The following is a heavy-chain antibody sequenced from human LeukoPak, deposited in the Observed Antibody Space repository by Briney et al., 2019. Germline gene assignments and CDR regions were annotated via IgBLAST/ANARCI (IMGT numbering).Heavy chain of an antibody. D-gene: IGHD6-13*01. CDR2: FDPEDGET. CDR3: ATDPDGSSWPDY. CDR1: GYTLTELS. J-gene: IGHJ4*02. V-gene: IGHV1-24*01. Sequence: ASVKVSCKVSGYTLTELSMHWVRQAPGKGLEWMGGFDPEDGETIYAQKFQGRATMTEDTSTDTAYMELSSLRSEDTAVYYCATDPDGSSWPDYWGQGTLVTVSS.